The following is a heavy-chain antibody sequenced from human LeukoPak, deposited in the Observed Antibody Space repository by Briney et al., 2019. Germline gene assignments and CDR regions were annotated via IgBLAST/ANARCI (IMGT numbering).Heavy chain of an antibody. V-gene: IGHV1-69-2*01. CDR2: VDPEDGET. Sequence: VKVSCKVSGCTFTDYYMNWVRQAPGKGLEWIGLVDPEDGETIYAEKFQGRVTITADTSTDTAYMELSSLRSEDTAVYYCATDDHSSSLVWGQGTLVTVSS. CDR3: ATDDHSSSLV. CDR1: GCTFTDYY. D-gene: IGHD6-13*01. J-gene: IGHJ4*02.